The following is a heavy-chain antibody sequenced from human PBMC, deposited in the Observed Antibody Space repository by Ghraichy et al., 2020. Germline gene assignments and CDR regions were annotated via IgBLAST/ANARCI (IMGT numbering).Heavy chain of an antibody. Sequence: SETLSLTCTVSGSSVGSHYWSWIRQPPRPGLEWIGVMSYIGSTNYNPSLKSRLTISLDTSKNKFSLRLTSVTAADTAVYYCARSLSGLDSGDSWGQGILVTVSS. CDR1: GSSVGSHY. CDR3: ARSLSGLDSGDS. J-gene: IGHJ4*02. V-gene: IGHV4-59*02. CDR2: MSYIGST. D-gene: IGHD5-12*01.